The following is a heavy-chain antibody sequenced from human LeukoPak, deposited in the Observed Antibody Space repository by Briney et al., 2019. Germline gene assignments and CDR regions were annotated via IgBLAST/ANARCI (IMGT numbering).Heavy chain of an antibody. J-gene: IGHJ4*02. CDR2: INSDGSST. D-gene: IGHD2-21*01. Sequence: GGSLRLSCAASGFTFSNYWVHWVRQVPGKGLVWVSRINSDGSSTTYADSVKGRFTISRDNAKNMLYPQMNSLRAEDTAVYHCAKSLWHVDYWGQGTLVTVSS. CDR3: AKSLWHVDY. V-gene: IGHV3-74*01. CDR1: GFTFSNYW.